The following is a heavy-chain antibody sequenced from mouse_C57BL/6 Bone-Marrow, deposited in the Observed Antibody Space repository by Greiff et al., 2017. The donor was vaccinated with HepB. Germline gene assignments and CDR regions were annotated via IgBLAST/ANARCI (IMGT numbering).Heavy chain of an antibody. V-gene: IGHV1-69*01. CDR3: ARGGYGSSYDY. D-gene: IGHD1-1*01. CDR2: IDPSDSYT. J-gene: IGHJ2*01. Sequence: QVQLQQSGAELVMPGASVKLSCKASGYTFTSYWMHWVKQRPGQGIEWIGEIDPSDSYTNYNQKFKGKSTLTVDKSSSTAYMQLSSLTSEDSAVYYCARGGYGSSYDYWGQGTTLTVSS. CDR1: GYTFTSYW.